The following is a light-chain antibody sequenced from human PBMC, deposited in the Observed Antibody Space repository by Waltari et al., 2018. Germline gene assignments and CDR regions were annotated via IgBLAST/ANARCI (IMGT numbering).Light chain of an antibody. Sequence: EIVLTQSPGTVSSSPGDRATFSCWASQSVSTYLAWSQQKPGQAPRLLIYHASTRATGIPDRFSGSGSGTDFSLTISILEPEDFAMYYCHQYVESPATFGQGTKVEIK. V-gene: IGKV3-20*01. J-gene: IGKJ1*01. CDR1: QSVSTY. CDR3: HQYVESPAT. CDR2: HAS.